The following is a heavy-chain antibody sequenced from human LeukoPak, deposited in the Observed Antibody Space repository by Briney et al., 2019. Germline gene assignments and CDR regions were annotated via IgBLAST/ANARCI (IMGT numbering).Heavy chain of an antibody. Sequence: PGGSLRLSCAASGFTFRSYAMSWVREAPGKGLEWVSVIYNGVNTNYADSVKGRFTISRDNSKNTLYLQMNSLRAEDTAVYYCAGGPRWLAFDYWGQGTLVTVSS. CDR1: GFTFRSYA. CDR2: IYNGVNT. D-gene: IGHD6-19*01. J-gene: IGHJ4*02. V-gene: IGHV3-53*01. CDR3: AGGPRWLAFDY.